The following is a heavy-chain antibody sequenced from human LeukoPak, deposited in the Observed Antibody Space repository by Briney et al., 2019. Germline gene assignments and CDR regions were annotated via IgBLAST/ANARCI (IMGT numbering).Heavy chain of an antibody. D-gene: IGHD1/OR15-1a*01. V-gene: IGHV4-34*01. Sequence: SETLSLTCAVYGGSFSGYYWSWIRQPPGKGLEWMGEINHSGSTNYNPSLKSRVTISVDTSKNQCSLKLSSVTAADTAVYYCARDRHWTNDWVFDYWGQGTLVTVSS. J-gene: IGHJ4*02. CDR1: GGSFSGYY. CDR2: INHSGST. CDR3: ARDRHWTNDWVFDY.